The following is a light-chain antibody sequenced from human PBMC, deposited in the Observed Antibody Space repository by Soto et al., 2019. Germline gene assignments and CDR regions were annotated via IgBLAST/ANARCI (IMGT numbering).Light chain of an antibody. CDR2: LGS. Sequence: DIVMTQSPLSLPVTPGKPASISCGSSQSLLHSNGYNYLDWYLQKPGQSPQLXXYLGSNRASGVPDRFSGSGSGTDFTLKISRVEDEDVGVYYCQQSYGTTKTFGQGTKVDIK. J-gene: IGKJ1*01. CDR3: QQSYGTTKT. CDR1: QSLLHSNGYNY. V-gene: IGKV2-28*01.